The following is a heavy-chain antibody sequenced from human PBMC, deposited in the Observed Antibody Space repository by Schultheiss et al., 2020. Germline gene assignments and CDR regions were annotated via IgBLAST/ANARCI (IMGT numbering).Heavy chain of an antibody. CDR1: GFTVSSNY. D-gene: IGHD3-10*01. CDR3: AKDKARVPYGSGSYLDV. J-gene: IGHJ6*02. CDR2: IWYDGSNK. V-gene: IGHV3-33*06. Sequence: GESLKISCAASGFTVSSNYMSWVRQAPGKGLEWVAVIWYDGSNKYYADSVKGRFTISRDNSKNTLYLQMNSLRAEDTAVYYCAKDKARVPYGSGSYLDVWGQGTTVTVSS.